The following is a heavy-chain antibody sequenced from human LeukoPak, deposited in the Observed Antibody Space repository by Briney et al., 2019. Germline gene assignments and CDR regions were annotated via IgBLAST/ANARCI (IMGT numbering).Heavy chain of an antibody. CDR1: GYW. Sequence: GGSLRLSCAASGYWMSWVRQAPGKGLEWVANIKQDGSEKYYVDSVKGRFTISRDNAKNSLYLQMNSLRAEDMALYYCAKDTYGDLDFGAFDIWGQGTMVTVSS. J-gene: IGHJ3*02. D-gene: IGHD4-17*01. CDR2: IKQDGSEK. CDR3: AKDTYGDLDFGAFDI. V-gene: IGHV3-7*03.